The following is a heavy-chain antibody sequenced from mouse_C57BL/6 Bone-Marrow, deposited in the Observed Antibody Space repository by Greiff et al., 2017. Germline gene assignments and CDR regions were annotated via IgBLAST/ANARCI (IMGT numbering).Heavy chain of an antibody. D-gene: IGHD3-2*02. CDR3: SLSQALFDY. V-gene: IGHV14-4*01. Sequence: VQLQQSGAELVRPGASVKLSCTASGFNIKDDYMHWVKQRPEQGLEWIGWIDPENGDTEYASKFQGKATITADTSSNTAYLQLSSLTSEYTAVYYCSLSQALFDYWGQGTTLTVSS. J-gene: IGHJ2*01. CDR2: IDPENGDT. CDR1: GFNIKDDY.